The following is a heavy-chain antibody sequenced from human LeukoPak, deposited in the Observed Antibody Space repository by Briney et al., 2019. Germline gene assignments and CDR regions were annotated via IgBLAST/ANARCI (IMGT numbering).Heavy chain of an antibody. V-gene: IGHV1-69*05. CDR3: ARESLGIAAYDY. D-gene: IGHD6-13*01. J-gene: IGHJ4*02. CDR2: IIPIFGTA. Sequence: SVKVSCKASGGTFSSYAISWVRQAPGQGREWMGRIIPIFGTANYAQKFQGRVTITTYESTSTAYMELSSLRSEDTAVYYCARESLGIAAYDYWSQGNLVTVSS. CDR1: GGTFSSYA.